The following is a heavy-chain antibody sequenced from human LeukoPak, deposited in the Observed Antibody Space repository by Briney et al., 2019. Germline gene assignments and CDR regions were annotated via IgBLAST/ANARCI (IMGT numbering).Heavy chain of an antibody. CDR1: GFTFISYA. Sequence: GGSLRLSCSASGFTFISYAMGWLRQAPGEGLEWVSSITSGGITFYGDSGKGRFTISRDNAKNTVFLQMDTLRAEDTAVYHCAKYLHQSGSPYALDMWGQGTMVTVSS. J-gene: IGHJ3*02. CDR3: AKYLHQSGSPYALDM. V-gene: IGHV3-23*01. D-gene: IGHD5-12*01. CDR2: ITSGGIT.